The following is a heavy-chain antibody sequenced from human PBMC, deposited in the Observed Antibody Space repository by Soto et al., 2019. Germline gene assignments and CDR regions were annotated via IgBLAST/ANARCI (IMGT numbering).Heavy chain of an antibody. CDR3: ERGAARGDAVY. Sequence: SVKVSCKASGGTLSSYTISWVRQAPGQGLEWMGGITPMFATTNYAQKFQGRVTITVTADESTRTAYMELSSLRSEETDVYYCERGAARGDAVYWGQGTLVTVSS. CDR1: GGTLSSYT. CDR2: ITPMFATT. D-gene: IGHD3-10*01. J-gene: IGHJ4*01. V-gene: IGHV1-69*13.